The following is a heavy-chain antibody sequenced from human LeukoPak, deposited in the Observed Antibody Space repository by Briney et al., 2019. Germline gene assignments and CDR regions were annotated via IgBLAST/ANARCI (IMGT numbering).Heavy chain of an antibody. CDR1: GGSFSGYY. Sequence: SETLSLTCAVYGGSFSGYYWSWVRQPPGKGLEWIGEINHSGSTNYNPSLKSRVTISVDTSKNQLSLKLSSVTAADTAVYYCARGSTHYYDSSGRDAFDIWGQGTMVTVSS. CDR3: ARGSTHYYDSSGRDAFDI. CDR2: INHSGST. V-gene: IGHV4-34*01. J-gene: IGHJ3*02. D-gene: IGHD3-22*01.